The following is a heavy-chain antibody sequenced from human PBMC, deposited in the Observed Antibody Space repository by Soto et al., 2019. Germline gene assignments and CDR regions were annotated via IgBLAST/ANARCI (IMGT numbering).Heavy chain of an antibody. V-gene: IGHV3-21*06. J-gene: IGHJ4*02. Sequence: AVGSLRLSCVCSVFIFSGYSMACVRHSPGRCLEWVASISSRSTNIDYADSVKGRFSISRDNANNLVSLQMSSLRGEDTALYYCAKFTEPGYSSIWYYFEYWGQGTLVNVSS. CDR1: VFIFSGYS. CDR3: AKFTEPGYSSIWYYFEY. D-gene: IGHD6-13*01. CDR2: ISSRSTNI.